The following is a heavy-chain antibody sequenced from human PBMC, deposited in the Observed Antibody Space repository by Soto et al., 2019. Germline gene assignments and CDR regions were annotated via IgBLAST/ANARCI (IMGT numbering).Heavy chain of an antibody. J-gene: IGHJ3*02. D-gene: IGHD3-9*01. CDR1: GCSISSGGYY. CDR3: ARGHPVTGSEPIDI. CDR2: IYYRGST. V-gene: IGHV4-31*01. Sequence: QVQLQESGPGLVKPSQTLSLTCTVSGCSISSGGYYCSWIRQHPGKGLEWIGYIYYRGSTYYNPSLKSQDTISVDTSKNQFSLKLSSVTAADTAVYYCARGHPVTGSEPIDIWGQGTMVTVSS.